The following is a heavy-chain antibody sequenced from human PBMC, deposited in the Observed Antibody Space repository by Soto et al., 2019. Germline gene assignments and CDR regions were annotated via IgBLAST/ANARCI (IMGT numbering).Heavy chain of an antibody. V-gene: IGHV3-23*01. CDR1: GFTFSSYA. CDR3: ATFYYYDSSGPNPYYYYYYGMDV. D-gene: IGHD3-22*01. CDR2: ISGSGGST. Sequence: GGSLRLSCAASGFTFSSYAMSWVRQAPGKGLEWVSAISGSGGSTYYADSAKGRFTISRDNSKNTLYLQMNSLRAEDTAVYYCATFYYYDSSGPNPYYYYYYGMDVWGQGTTVTVSS. J-gene: IGHJ6*02.